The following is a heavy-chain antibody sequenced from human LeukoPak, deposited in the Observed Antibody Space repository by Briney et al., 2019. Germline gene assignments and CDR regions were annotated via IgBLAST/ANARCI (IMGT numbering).Heavy chain of an antibody. Sequence: GASVKVSCKASGYTFTRYGISWVRQAPGQGLEWMGWMSGYNGNTKYAQKFQGRVTMTRNTSISTSYMEPSSLRSEDTAVYFCARGPIAAVPRYYYFYSMDVWGKGTAVTISS. CDR2: MSGYNGNT. V-gene: IGHV1-18*01. D-gene: IGHD6-13*01. J-gene: IGHJ6*03. CDR3: ARGPIAAVPRYYYFYSMDV. CDR1: GYTFTRYG.